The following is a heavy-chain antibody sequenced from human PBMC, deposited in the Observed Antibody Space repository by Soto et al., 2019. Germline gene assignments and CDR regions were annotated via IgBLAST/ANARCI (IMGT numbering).Heavy chain of an antibody. V-gene: IGHV3-23*01. CDR3: AKYREERMYYYDSSGSRRGWFDP. D-gene: IGHD3-22*01. J-gene: IGHJ5*02. CDR1: GFTFSSYA. Sequence: GGSLRLSCAASGFTFSSYAMNWVRQAPGKGLEWVSAISGSGGSTYYADSVKGRFTISRDNSKNTLYVQMNSLRVEDTAVYYCAKYREERMYYYDSSGSRRGWFDPWGQRPLVTVAS. CDR2: ISGSGGST.